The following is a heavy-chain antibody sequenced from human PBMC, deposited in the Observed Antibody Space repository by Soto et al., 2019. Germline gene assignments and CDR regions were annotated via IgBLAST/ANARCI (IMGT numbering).Heavy chain of an antibody. D-gene: IGHD3-10*01. CDR3: AKYHYGSGAYYYYGMDV. Sequence: QVQLVESGGGVVQPGRSLRLSCAASGFTFSSYGMHWVRQAPGKGLEWVAVISYDGSNKYYADSVKGRFTISRDNSKNTLYLQMNSLRAEDTAVYYCAKYHYGSGAYYYYGMDVW. CDR1: GFTFSSYG. CDR2: ISYDGSNK. J-gene: IGHJ6*01. V-gene: IGHV3-30*18.